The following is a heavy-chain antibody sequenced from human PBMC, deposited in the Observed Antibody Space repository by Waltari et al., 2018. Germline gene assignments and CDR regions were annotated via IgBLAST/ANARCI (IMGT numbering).Heavy chain of an antibody. CDR2: ISGSGGST. J-gene: IGHJ3*02. Sequence: EVQLLESGGGLVQPGGSLRLSCAASGFTFSSYAMSWVRQAPGEGLEWVSAISGSGGSTYYADSVKDRFTISRDNSKNTLYLQMNSLRAEDTAVYYCAKVPHMVLGAFDIWGQGTMVTVSS. D-gene: IGHD3-10*01. CDR3: AKVPHMVLGAFDI. CDR1: GFTFSSYA. V-gene: IGHV3-23*01.